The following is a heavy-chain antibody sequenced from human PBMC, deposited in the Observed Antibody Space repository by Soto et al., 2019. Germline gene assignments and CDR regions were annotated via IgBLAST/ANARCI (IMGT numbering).Heavy chain of an antibody. D-gene: IGHD6-13*01. CDR2: IDTSGNT. CDR1: DDSSTTYY. V-gene: IGHV4-4*07. J-gene: IGHJ6*02. CDR3: ARYSNNWFQTEGMDV. Sequence: PSGNPELICTVSDDSSTTYYWSWVRQPAGKGLEWIGRIDTSGNTNYNPSLKSRVTMSVHTSKKQFSLKLTSVTAADTAVYYCARYSNNWFQTEGMDVWGQGTTVT.